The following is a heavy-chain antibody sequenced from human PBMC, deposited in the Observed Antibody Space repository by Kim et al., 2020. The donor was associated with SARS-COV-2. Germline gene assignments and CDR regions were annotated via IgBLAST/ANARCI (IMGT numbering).Heavy chain of an antibody. D-gene: IGHD2-2*01. J-gene: IGHJ4*02. Sequence: GGSLRLSCAASGFIFSNYGMHWLRQAPGNGLEWVAVVSYDGKVQYYGDSVKGRFTISRDNSKNTVYLQMNSLRVEDTAVYFCVKEALVRRSTWDDSWGQGTLVTVSS. V-gene: IGHV3-30*18. CDR1: GFIFSNYG. CDR3: VKEALVRRSTWDDS. CDR2: VSYDGKVQ.